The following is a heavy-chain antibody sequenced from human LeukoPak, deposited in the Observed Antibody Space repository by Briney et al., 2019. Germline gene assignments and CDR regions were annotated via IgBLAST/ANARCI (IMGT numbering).Heavy chain of an antibody. J-gene: IGHJ6*03. CDR1: GFTFSDYY. CDR3: AKLSDSSSREYYYYYMDV. CDR2: IISSGSTI. D-gene: IGHD6-13*01. V-gene: IGHV3-11*04. Sequence: PGGSLRLSCASSGFTFSDYYMSWIRQAPGKGLEWVSYIISSGSTIYYADSVKGRFTISRDNAKNSLYLQMNSLRAEDTAVYYCAKLSDSSSREYYYYYMDVWGKGTTVTVSS.